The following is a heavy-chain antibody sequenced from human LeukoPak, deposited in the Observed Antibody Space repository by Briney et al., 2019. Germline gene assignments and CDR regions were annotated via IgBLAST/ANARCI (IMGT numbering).Heavy chain of an antibody. V-gene: IGHV1-2*06. CDR1: GYTFTGYY. CDR2: INPNSGGT. CDR3: ARDLDPYYDSSGYAFDI. Sequence: ASVKVSCKASGYTFTGYYMHWVRQAPGQGLEWMGRINPNSGGTNYAQKFQGRVTMTRDTSISTAYMELSRLRSDYTAVYYCARDLDPYYDSSGYAFDIWGQGTMVTVSS. J-gene: IGHJ3*02. D-gene: IGHD3-22*01.